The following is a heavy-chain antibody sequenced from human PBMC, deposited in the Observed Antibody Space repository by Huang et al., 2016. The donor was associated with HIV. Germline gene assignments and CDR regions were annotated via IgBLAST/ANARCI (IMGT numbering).Heavy chain of an antibody. CDR1: GFSFRTSW. CDR3: ARDAFSYFDY. Sequence: EVQLVESGGGLVQPWGSLRLSCTVSGFSFRTSWMSWVRQAPGRGWEWWANINQDVSEKYYLDSVKGRFTVSRDNSKKSLYLEMNSLRVEDTAVYYCARDAFSYFDYWGQGALVTVSS. J-gene: IGHJ4*02. CDR2: INQDVSEK. V-gene: IGHV3-7*01.